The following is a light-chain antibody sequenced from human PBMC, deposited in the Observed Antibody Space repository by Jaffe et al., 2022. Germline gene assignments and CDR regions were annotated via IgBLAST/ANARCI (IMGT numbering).Light chain of an antibody. J-gene: IGLJ3*02. CDR2: EDN. Sequence: NFMLTQPHSVSESPGKTVTISCTRSSGSIASNYVQWYQQRPGSSPTTVIYEDNQRPSGVPDRFSGSIDSSSNSASLTISGLKTEDEADYYCQSYDSSKSLNWVFGGGTKLTVL. CDR1: SGSIASNY. V-gene: IGLV6-57*01. CDR3: QSYDSSKSLNWV.